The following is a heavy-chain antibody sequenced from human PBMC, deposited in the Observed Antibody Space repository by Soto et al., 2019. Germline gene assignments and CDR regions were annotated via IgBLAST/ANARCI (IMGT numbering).Heavy chain of an antibody. CDR1: GFTFSSYG. J-gene: IGHJ6*03. CDR3: AKAAKAAPAITFGGVNMWYYYYMDV. CDR2: ISYDGSNK. Sequence: GGSLSLSCAASGFTFSSYGMHWVRQAPGKGLEWVAVISYDGSNKYYADSVKGRFTISRDNSKNTLYLQMNSLRAEDTAVYYCAKAAKAAPAITFGGVNMWYYYYMDVWGKGTTVTVSS. D-gene: IGHD3-16*01. V-gene: IGHV3-30*18.